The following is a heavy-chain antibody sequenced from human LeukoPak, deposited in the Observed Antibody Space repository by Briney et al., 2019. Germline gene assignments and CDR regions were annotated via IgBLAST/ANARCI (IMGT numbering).Heavy chain of an antibody. Sequence: PGGSLRLSCAASGFTVSSNYMSWVRQAPGKGLEWVSVIYSGGSTYYADSVKGRFTISRDNSKNTLYLQMNSLRAEDTAVYYCASNLDLFGEIPTDYWGQGTLVTVSS. CDR1: GFTVSSNY. D-gene: IGHD3-10*02. J-gene: IGHJ4*02. CDR3: ASNLDLFGEIPTDY. CDR2: IYSGGST. V-gene: IGHV3-53*01.